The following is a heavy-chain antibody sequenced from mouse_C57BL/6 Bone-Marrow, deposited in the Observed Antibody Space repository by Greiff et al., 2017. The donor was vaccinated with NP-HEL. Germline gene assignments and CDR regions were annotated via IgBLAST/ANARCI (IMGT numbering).Heavy chain of an antibody. Sequence: QVQLQQPGAELVKPGASVKLSCKASGYNFTSYWMHWVKQRPGRGLEWIGRIDPKSGGTKYNEKFKCKATLTVDKPSSTAYMQLSSLTSEDAAVCYCAREGFGGAMYCWGQRTSVTVAS. CDR1: GYNFTSYW. D-gene: IGHD3-1*01. J-gene: IGHJ4*01. V-gene: IGHV1-72*01. CDR3: AREGFGGAMYC. CDR2: IDPKSGGT.